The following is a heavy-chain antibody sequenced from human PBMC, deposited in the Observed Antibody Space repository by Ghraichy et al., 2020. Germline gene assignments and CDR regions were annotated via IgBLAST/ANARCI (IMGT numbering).Heavy chain of an antibody. CDR2: ISGSGGST. CDR3: AKDIAAAALPYYYYYGMDV. Sequence: GGSLRLSCAASGFTFSSYAMSWVRQAPGKGLEWVSAISGSGGSTYYADSVKGRFTISRDNSKNTLYLQMNSLRAEDTAVYYCAKDIAAAALPYYYYYGMDVWGQGTTVTVSS. V-gene: IGHV3-23*01. D-gene: IGHD6-13*01. CDR1: GFTFSSYA. J-gene: IGHJ6*02.